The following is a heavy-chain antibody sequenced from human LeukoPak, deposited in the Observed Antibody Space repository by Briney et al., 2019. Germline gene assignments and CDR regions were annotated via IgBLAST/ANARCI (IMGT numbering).Heavy chain of an antibody. J-gene: IGHJ6*02. CDR2: ITGSGGNT. V-gene: IGHV3-23*01. D-gene: IGHD4/OR15-4a*01. CDR3: AKDEGGLWPRGAMDV. Sequence: GGSLRLSRAASGFTFSSYAMNWARQAPGKGLEWVSSITGSGGNTHYADSVKGRFTISRDNSKNTLFLQMNSLRVDDTAIYYCAKDEGGLWPRGAMDVWGQGTTVTVSS. CDR1: GFTFSSYA.